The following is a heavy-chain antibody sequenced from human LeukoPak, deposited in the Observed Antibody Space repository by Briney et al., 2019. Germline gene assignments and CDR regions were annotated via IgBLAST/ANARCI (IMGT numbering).Heavy chain of an antibody. CDR1: GFTFSSYA. V-gene: IGHV3-23*01. D-gene: IGHD3-9*01. CDR2: ISGSGGST. CDR3: AKTDILTGYYHYYFDY. Sequence: GGSLRLSCAASGFTFSSYAMSWVRQAPGKGLEWVSAISGSGGSTYYADSVKGRFTISRDNSKNTLYLQMNSLRAEDTAVYYCAKTDILTGYYHYYFDYWGQGTLVTVSS. J-gene: IGHJ4*02.